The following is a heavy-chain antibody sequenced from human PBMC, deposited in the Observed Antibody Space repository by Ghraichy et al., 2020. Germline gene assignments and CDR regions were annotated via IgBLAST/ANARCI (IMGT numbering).Heavy chain of an antibody. Sequence: ASVKVSCKVSGYTLTELSMHWVRQAPGKGLEWMGGFDPEDGETIYAQKFQGRVTMTEDTSTDTAYMELSSLRSEDTAVYYCATGAGLGYCSGGSCLPTVWGQGTLVTVSS. V-gene: IGHV1-24*01. CDR1: GYTLTELS. CDR3: ATGAGLGYCSGGSCLPTV. D-gene: IGHD2-15*01. J-gene: IGHJ4*02. CDR2: FDPEDGET.